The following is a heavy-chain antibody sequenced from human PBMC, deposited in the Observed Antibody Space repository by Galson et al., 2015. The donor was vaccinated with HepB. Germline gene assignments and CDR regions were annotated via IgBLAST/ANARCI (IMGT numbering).Heavy chain of an antibody. CDR2: INAGNGNT. D-gene: IGHD3-10*01. Sequence: SVKVSCKASGYTFTSYAMHWVRQAPGQRLEWMGWINAGNGNTKYSQKFQGRVTITRDTSASTAYMELSSLRSEDTAVYYCARPRGTYYYGSGSYQYWGQGTLVTVSS. CDR1: GYTFTSYA. CDR3: ARPRGTYYYGSGSYQY. J-gene: IGHJ4*02. V-gene: IGHV1-3*01.